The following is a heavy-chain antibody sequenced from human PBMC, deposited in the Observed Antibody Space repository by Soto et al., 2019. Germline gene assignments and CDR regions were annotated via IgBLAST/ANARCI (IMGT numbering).Heavy chain of an antibody. CDR1: GGSISSGDYY. CDR3: ARANVPAAIGYYYYGMDV. D-gene: IGHD2-2*01. CDR2: IYYSGST. Sequence: SETLSLTCTVSGGSISSGDYYWSWIRQPPGKGLEWIGYIYYSGSTYYNPSLKSRVTISVDTSKNQFSLKLSSVTAADTAVYYCARANVPAAIGYYYYGMDVWGQGTTVTVSS. V-gene: IGHV4-30-4*01. J-gene: IGHJ6*02.